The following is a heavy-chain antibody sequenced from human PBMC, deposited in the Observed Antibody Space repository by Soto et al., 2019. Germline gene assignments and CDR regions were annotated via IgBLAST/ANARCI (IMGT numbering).Heavy chain of an antibody. D-gene: IGHD2-21*01. V-gene: IGHV2-70*04. CDR2: IDWDDDK. J-gene: IGHJ4*02. Sequence: SGPTLVNPTQTLTLTCTFSGFSLSSRGMRVSCIRQPPGKALEWLARIDWDDDKFYSTSLKTRLTISKDTSKNQVVLTMTNMDPVDTATYYCAPSYSAWTFDYWGQGTLVTVSS. CDR1: GFSLSSRGMR. CDR3: APSYSAWTFDY.